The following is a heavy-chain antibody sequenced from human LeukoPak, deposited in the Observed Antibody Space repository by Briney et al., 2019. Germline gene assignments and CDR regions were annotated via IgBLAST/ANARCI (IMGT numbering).Heavy chain of an antibody. Sequence: ASVKVSCKASGYTFTSYDINWVRQATGQGLEWMGWMNPNSGNTGYAQKFQGRVTMTRNTSISTAYMELSSLRSEDTAVYYCAVKYCSGGSCPYYYGMDVWGQGTTVTVSS. D-gene: IGHD2-15*01. V-gene: IGHV1-8*01. CDR2: MNPNSGNT. J-gene: IGHJ6*02. CDR1: GYTFTSYD. CDR3: AVKYCSGGSCPYYYGMDV.